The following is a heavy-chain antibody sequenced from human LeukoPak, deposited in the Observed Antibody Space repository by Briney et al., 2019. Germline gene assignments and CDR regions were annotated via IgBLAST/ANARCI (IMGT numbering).Heavy chain of an antibody. D-gene: IGHD4-17*01. CDR2: IYTGGGT. Sequence: PGGSLRLSCAASGFTVSSNYMSWVRQAPGKGLEWVSVIYTGGGTYHADSVKGRFTISRDNSKNTLYLQMNSLRVEETAVYYCARDNRPNYGDYLDYWGQGTLVTVSS. CDR3: ARDNRPNYGDYLDY. J-gene: IGHJ4*02. CDR1: GFTVSSNY. V-gene: IGHV3-66*01.